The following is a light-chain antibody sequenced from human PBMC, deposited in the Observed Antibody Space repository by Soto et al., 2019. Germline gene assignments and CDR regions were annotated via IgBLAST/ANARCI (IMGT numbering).Light chain of an antibody. V-gene: IGLV2-14*01. CDR3: SSYTTTSTLV. Sequence: QSALTQPASVSGSPGQSITIACPGTNRDVGSYNLVSWYQQRPGEAPKLLISEVRNRPSGISYRFTGSKSGNTASLTISGLQAEDEADYYCSSYTTTSTLVFGGGTKVTVL. CDR2: EVR. J-gene: IGLJ3*02. CDR1: NRDVGSYNL.